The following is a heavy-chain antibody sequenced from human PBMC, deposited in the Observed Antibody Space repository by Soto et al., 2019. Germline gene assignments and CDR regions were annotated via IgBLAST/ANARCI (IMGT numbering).Heavy chain of an antibody. J-gene: IGHJ4*02. V-gene: IGHV3-23*01. Sequence: EVQLLESGGGSVQPGGSLRLSCAASGFTFSTYAMSWVRQGPGRGLEWVATISGSGGSAYYTDSVKGRFTICRDNFESTLYLQMNSLRAEDTAVYHCAKDLSIAARPTFDYWGQGTLVSVSS. CDR1: GFTFSTYA. CDR3: AKDLSIAARPTFDY. D-gene: IGHD6-6*01. CDR2: ISGSGGSA.